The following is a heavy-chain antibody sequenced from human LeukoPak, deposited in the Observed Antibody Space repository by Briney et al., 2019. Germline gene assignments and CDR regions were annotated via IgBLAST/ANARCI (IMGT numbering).Heavy chain of an antibody. V-gene: IGHV1-18*01. CDR3: ARNPYRHLYYYYYMDV. Sequence: ASVKVSCKASGYTFTSYGISWVRQAPGQGVEWMGWISAYNGNTNYAQKLQGRVTMTTHTSTSTAYMELRSLRSDDTAVYYCARNPYRHLYYYYYMDVWGKGTTVTVSS. J-gene: IGHJ6*03. CDR1: GYTFTSYG. CDR2: ISAYNGNT.